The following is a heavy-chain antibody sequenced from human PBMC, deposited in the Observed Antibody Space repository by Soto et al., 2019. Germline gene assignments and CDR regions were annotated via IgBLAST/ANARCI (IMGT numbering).Heavy chain of an antibody. J-gene: IGHJ5*02. D-gene: IGHD6-19*01. CDR3: ARQNSSGWYAYNWFDP. CDR2: INHSGST. V-gene: IGHV4-34*01. CDR1: GGSFSGYY. Sequence: SETLSLTCAVYGGSFSGYYWSWIRQPPGKGLEWIGEINHSGSTYYNPSLKSRVTISVDTSKNQFSLKLSSVTAADTAVYYCARQNSSGWYAYNWFDPWGQGTLVTVSS.